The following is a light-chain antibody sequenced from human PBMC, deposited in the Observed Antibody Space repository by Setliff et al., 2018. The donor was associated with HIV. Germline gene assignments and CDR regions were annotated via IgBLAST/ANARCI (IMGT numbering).Light chain of an antibody. V-gene: IGLV1-51*01. CDR3: ATWDTSLSAVL. Sequence: VLTQSPSVSAAPGQNVTISCAGSTSNIGNNFVSWYQQLPRAVPKLLIYDTYKRPSGIPDRISGSKSGTSATLGITGLQTGDEADYYCATWDTSLSAVLFGGGTKVTVL. CDR1: TSNIGNNF. CDR2: DTY. J-gene: IGLJ2*01.